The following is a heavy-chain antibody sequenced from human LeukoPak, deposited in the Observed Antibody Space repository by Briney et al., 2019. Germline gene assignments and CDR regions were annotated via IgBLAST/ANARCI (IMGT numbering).Heavy chain of an antibody. CDR3: ARSAEWVRNAFDL. J-gene: IGHJ3*01. Sequence: SETLTLSRTLSGASTTHFYWNCIRQPPGKGLEWIGYMHNSGSSKHNPSLKSRLTISLDTSKNQFSLQLASVTAADTAIYYCARSAEWVRNAFDLWGQGTMVSVSS. CDR2: MHNSGSS. CDR1: GASTTHFY. V-gene: IGHV4-59*01. D-gene: IGHD1-26*01.